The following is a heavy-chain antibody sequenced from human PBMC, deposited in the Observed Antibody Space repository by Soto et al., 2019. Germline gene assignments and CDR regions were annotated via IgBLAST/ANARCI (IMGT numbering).Heavy chain of an antibody. D-gene: IGHD5-12*01. CDR2: ISYDGSNK. J-gene: IGHJ4*02. Sequence: GGSLRLSCAASGFTFSSYGMHWVRQAPGKGLEWVAVISYDGSNKYYADSVKGRFTISRDNSKDTLYLQMKSLRAEDTAVYYCAKDVRVGGYDLAHWGQGTLVTVSS. CDR1: GFTFSSYG. CDR3: AKDVRVGGYDLAH. V-gene: IGHV3-30*18.